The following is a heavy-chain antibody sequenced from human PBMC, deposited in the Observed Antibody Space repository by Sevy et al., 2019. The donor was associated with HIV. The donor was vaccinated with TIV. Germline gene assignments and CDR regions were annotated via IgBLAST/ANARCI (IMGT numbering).Heavy chain of an antibody. CDR1: GYTFTGYY. V-gene: IGHV1-2*02. Sequence: ASVKVSCKASGYTFTGYYTHWVRQAPGQGLQWMGWINPDSGGPNYAPNFQGRVTLTRDTSISTAYMELSRLKSDDTAVYYCVRDDRDGYFEYWGQGTLVTVSS. CDR2: INPDSGGP. J-gene: IGHJ4*02. CDR3: VRDDRDGYFEY.